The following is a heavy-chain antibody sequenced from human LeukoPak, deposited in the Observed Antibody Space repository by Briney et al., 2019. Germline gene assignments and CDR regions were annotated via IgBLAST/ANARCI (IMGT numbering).Heavy chain of an antibody. V-gene: IGHV3-30*03. CDR1: GFTFSSYS. D-gene: IGHD3-3*01. CDR3: ARDERLLSFLK. CDR2: ISYDGSDK. Sequence: GGSLRLSCAASGFTFSSYSMNWVRQAPGKGLEWVALISYDGSDKYYADSVKGRFTISRDNSKNTLYLQMNSLRAEDTAIYYCARDERLLSFLKWGQGTLVTVSS. J-gene: IGHJ4*02.